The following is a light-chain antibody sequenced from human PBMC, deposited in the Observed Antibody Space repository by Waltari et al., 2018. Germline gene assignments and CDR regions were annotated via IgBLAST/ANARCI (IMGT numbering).Light chain of an antibody. V-gene: IGKV3-11*01. J-gene: IGKJ4*02. CDR1: QSVSSY. Sequence: EIVLTQSPATLSLSPGERAALSCRASQSVSSYLAWYQHKPGQAPRLLIYDAFNRATGIPARFSGSGSGTDFTLTITSLEPEDSAVYYCQHRSSWPLTFGGGTKVEI. CDR2: DAF. CDR3: QHRSSWPLT.